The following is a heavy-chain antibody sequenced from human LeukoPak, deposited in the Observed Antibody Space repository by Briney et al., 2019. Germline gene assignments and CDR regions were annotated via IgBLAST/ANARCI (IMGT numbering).Heavy chain of an antibody. V-gene: IGHV3-48*03. CDR2: ISDAGNTL. Sequence: PGGSLRLSCAASGFTFTSHDMNWVRQAPGKRLEWLAYISDAGNTLYYADSVKGRFTISRDNAKNSLSLQMNSLSVDDTAVYYCARGGRLVPEVPITYFFDSWGHGSPVTVAS. J-gene: IGHJ4*01. D-gene: IGHD3-10*01. CDR1: GFTFTSHD. CDR3: ARGGRLVPEVPITYFFDS.